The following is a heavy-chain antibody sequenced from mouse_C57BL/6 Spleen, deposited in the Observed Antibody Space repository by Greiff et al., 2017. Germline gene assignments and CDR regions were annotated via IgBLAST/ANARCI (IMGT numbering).Heavy chain of an antibody. Sequence: QVQLKQSGAELAQPGASVKLSCKASGYTFTSYWMHWVKQRPGQGLGWIGYINPSCGYTKYNQQFKDKATLTADKSSSTADMQLSSLTYEDSAVYYCARSCITTVVDYFDYWGQGTTLTVSS. CDR3: ARSCITTVVDYFDY. CDR2: INPSCGYT. CDR1: GYTFTSYW. J-gene: IGHJ2*01. V-gene: IGHV1-7*01. D-gene: IGHD1-1*01.